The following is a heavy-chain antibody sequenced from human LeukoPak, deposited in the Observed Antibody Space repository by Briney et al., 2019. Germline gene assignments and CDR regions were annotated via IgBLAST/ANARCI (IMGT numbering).Heavy chain of an antibody. CDR3: ARTYCGGDCYPYYYYYMDV. CDR2: IIPIFGTA. D-gene: IGHD2-21*02. CDR1: GGTFSSYA. J-gene: IGHJ6*03. Sequence: SVKVSCKASGGTFSSYAISWVRQAPGQGLEWMGGIIPIFGTANYAQKFQGRVTITTDESTSTAYMELSSLRSEDPAVYYCARTYCGGDCYPYYYYYMDVWGKGTTVTVSS. V-gene: IGHV1-69*05.